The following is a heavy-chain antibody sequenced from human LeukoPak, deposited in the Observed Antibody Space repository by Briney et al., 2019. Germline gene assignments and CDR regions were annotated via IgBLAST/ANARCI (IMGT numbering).Heavy chain of an antibody. CDR3: AREVAARYFDY. D-gene: IGHD2-15*01. J-gene: IGHJ4*02. V-gene: IGHV4-31*03. CDR2: IYYSGST. CDR1: GGSISSGGYY. Sequence: SETLSLTCTVSGGSISSGGYYWSWIRQHPGKGLEWIGYIYYSGSTYCNPSLKSRVTISVDTSKNQFSLKLTSVTAADTAVFYCAREVAARYFDYWGQGSLVTVSS.